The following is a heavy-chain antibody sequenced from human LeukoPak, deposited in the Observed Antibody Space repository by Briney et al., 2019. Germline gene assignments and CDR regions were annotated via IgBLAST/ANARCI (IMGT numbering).Heavy chain of an antibody. V-gene: IGHV3-30*18. CDR2: ISYDGSNK. CDR1: RFTFSSYA. J-gene: IGHJ3*02. CDR3: AKDTASLVMGAFDI. D-gene: IGHD2-21*01. Sequence: GGSLRLSCAASRFTFSSYAMNWVRQAPGKGLEWVAVISYDGSNKYYADSVKGRFTISRDNSKNTLYLQMNSLRAEDTAVYYCAKDTASLVMGAFDIWGQGTMVTVSS.